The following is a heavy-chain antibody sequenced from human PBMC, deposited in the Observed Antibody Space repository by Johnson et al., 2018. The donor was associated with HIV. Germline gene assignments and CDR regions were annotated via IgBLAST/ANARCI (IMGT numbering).Heavy chain of an antibody. Sequence: QVQLVESGGGVVQPGGSLRLSCVTSGFTFSTSGMHWVRQAPSKGLEWVAFIRFDGNKKYYADSVKGRFTISRDNSKNTLYLQMNSLGTEDTAVYYCAANLLRGGGDDAFDIWGQGTMVTVSS. J-gene: IGHJ3*02. CDR2: IRFDGNKK. V-gene: IGHV3-30*02. D-gene: IGHD3-16*01. CDR1: GFTFSTSG. CDR3: AANLLRGGGDDAFDI.